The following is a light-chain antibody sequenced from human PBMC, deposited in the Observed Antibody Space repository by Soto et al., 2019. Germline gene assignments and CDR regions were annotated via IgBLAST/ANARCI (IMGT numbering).Light chain of an antibody. J-gene: IGLJ2*01. CDR3: SSYPSSSTRV. CDR2: DVS. V-gene: IGLV2-14*01. CDR1: SSDVGGYNY. Sequence: QSALTQPASVSGSPGQSITISCTGTSSDVGGYNYVSWYQQHPGKAPKLMIYDVSNRPSGVSNRFSGSKSGNTASLTISGLQAEDEAYYYCSSYPSSSTRVFGGGTKLTVL.